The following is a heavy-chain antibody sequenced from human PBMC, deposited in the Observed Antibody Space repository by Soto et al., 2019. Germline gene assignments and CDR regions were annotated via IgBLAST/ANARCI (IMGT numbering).Heavy chain of an antibody. Sequence: PSASXSLTGTVGVCSIYRSCYYLCWIRQPPGMGLEWIGNIDYNGVTYSNPSLKSRVTISRDTSKNQFSLKLTSVTAADTAMYYCGKVLVGDNGKTDSDSWGQGTLVTV. CDR2: IDYNGVT. CDR3: GKVLVGDNGKTDSDS. V-gene: IGHV4-39*01. D-gene: IGHD2-15*01. J-gene: IGHJ4*02. CDR1: VCSIYRSCYY.